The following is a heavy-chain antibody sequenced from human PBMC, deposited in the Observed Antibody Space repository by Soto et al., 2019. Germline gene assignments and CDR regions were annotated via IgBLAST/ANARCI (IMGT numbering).Heavy chain of an antibody. Sequence: GGSLRLSCAASGFTFSDYYMSWIRQAPGKGLEWVSYISSSGSTIYYADSVKGRFTISRDNAKNSLYLQMNSLRAEDTAVYYCARPYYDFWSGYYYRAGAFDIWGQGTMVTVSS. D-gene: IGHD3-3*01. J-gene: IGHJ3*02. CDR2: ISSSGSTI. CDR3: ARPYYDFWSGYYYRAGAFDI. CDR1: GFTFSDYY. V-gene: IGHV3-11*01.